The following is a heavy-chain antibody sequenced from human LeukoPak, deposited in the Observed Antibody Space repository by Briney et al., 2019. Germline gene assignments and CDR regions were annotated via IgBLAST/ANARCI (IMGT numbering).Heavy chain of an antibody. CDR1: GYTFTGYY. V-gene: IGHV1-2*02. CDR2: INPNSGGT. J-gene: IGHJ6*03. D-gene: IGHD6-19*01. CDR3: ARGVAGSYYYYYMDV. Sequence: VASVKVSCKASGYTFTGYYVHWVRQAPGQGLEWMGWINPNSGGTNYAQKFQGRVTMTRDTSISTAYMELSRLRSDDTAVYYCARGVAGSYYYYYMDVWGKGTTVTISS.